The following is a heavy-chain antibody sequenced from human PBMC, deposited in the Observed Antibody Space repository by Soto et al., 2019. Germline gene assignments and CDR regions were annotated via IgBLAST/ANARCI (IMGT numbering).Heavy chain of an antibody. D-gene: IGHD3-10*01. CDR3: ARSLWRDWFDP. Sequence: QLQLQESGPGLVKPSETLSLTCTVSGGSISSSSYYWGWIRQPPGKGLEWIGSIYYSGSTYYNPSLKSRVTISVDTSKNQFSLKLSSVTAADTAVYYCARSLWRDWFDPWGQGTLVTVSS. V-gene: IGHV4-39*01. CDR1: GGSISSSSYY. CDR2: IYYSGST. J-gene: IGHJ5*02.